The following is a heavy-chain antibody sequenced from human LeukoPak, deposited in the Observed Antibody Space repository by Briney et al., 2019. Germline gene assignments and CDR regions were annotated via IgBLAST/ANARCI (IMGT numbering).Heavy chain of an antibody. D-gene: IGHD3-16*01. CDR3: AKDRNYYDGIDY. Sequence: GGSLRLSCAASGFTFSSYAMSWVRQAPGKGLEWVSAISDSGSSTYYADSVKGRFTISRDNSKNTLHLQMNSLRAEDTAIYYCAKDRNYYDGIDYWGQGTLVTVSS. V-gene: IGHV3-23*01. CDR2: ISDSGSST. J-gene: IGHJ4*02. CDR1: GFTFSSYA.